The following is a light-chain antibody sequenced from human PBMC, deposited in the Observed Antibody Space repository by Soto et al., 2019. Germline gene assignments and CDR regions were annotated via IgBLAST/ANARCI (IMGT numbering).Light chain of an antibody. CDR1: SSDVGRYNL. CDR3: CSYAGSSTFLV. V-gene: IGLV2-23*02. Sequence: QSVLTQPASVSGSPGQSITISCTGTSSDVGRYNLVSWYQQHPGKAPKLMIYEVSKRPSGVSNRFSGSKSGNTASLTISGLQAEDEADYYCCSYAGSSTFLVFGTGTKVTVL. J-gene: IGLJ1*01. CDR2: EVS.